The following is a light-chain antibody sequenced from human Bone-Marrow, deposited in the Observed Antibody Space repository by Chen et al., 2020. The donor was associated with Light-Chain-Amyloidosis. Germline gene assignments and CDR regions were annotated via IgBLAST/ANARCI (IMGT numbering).Light chain of an antibody. CDR2: DDS. CDR3: QVWDRSSDRPV. Sequence: SYVLTQPSSVSVAPGQTATIACGGNNIGPTSVHWYQQTPGQVPLLVVYDDSDRPSGIPERLSGSNSGNTATLTISRVEAGDEADYYCQVWDRSSDRPVFGGGTKLTVL. V-gene: IGLV3-21*02. CDR1: NIGPTS. J-gene: IGLJ3*02.